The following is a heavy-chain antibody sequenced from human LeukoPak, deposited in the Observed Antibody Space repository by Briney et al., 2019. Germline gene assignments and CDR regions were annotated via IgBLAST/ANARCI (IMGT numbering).Heavy chain of an antibody. CDR2: INPNSGGT. CDR1: GYTFTGYY. Sequence: ASVKVSCKASGYTFTGYYMHWVRQAPGQGLEWMGWINPNSGGTNYAQKFQGRVTMTRDTSISTAYMELSRLRSDDTAVYYCARVGDGYNSEGDWIDPWGQGTLVTVSS. J-gene: IGHJ5*02. V-gene: IGHV1-2*02. CDR3: ARVGDGYNSEGDWIDP. D-gene: IGHD5-24*01.